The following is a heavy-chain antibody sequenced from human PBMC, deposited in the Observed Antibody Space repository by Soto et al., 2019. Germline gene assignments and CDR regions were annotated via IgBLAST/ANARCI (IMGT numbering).Heavy chain of an antibody. J-gene: IGHJ4*02. V-gene: IGHV1-18*04. CDR2: ISAYNGNT. Sequence: GASVKVSCKASGYTFTSYYMNWVRQAPGQGLEWMGWISAYNGNTNYAQKLQGRVTMTTDTSTSTAYMELRSLRSDDTAVYYCVVAAQPYYFDYWGQGTLVTVSS. D-gene: IGHD2-15*01. CDR3: VVAAQPYYFDY. CDR1: GYTFTSYY.